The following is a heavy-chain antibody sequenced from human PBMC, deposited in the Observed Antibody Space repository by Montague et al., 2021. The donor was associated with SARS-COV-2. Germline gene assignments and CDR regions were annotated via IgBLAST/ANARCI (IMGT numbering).Heavy chain of an antibody. Sequence: SETLSLTCTVSGGSISSSSYYWGWIRQPPGKGLEWIGEINHSGSTNYNPSLKSRVTISVDTSKNQFSLKLSSVTAADTAVYYRARVRAVPAAMRIFSLGRSYYGMDVWGQGTTVTVSS. CDR2: INHSGST. CDR3: ARVRAVPAAMRIFSLGRSYYGMDV. V-gene: IGHV4-39*07. J-gene: IGHJ6*02. CDR1: GGSISSSSYY. D-gene: IGHD2-2*01.